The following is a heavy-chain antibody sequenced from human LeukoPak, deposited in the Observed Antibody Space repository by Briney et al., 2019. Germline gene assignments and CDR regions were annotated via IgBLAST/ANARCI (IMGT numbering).Heavy chain of an antibody. CDR3: ARDRSGWFDP. CDR2: IYHSGST. Sequence: SETLSLTSAVYGESFTGYYWSWIRQPPGKGLEWIGYIYHSGSTYYNPSLKSRVTISVDRSKNQFSLKLSSVTAADTAVYYCARDRSGWFDPWGQGTLVTVSS. J-gene: IGHJ5*02. V-gene: IGHV4-34*01. CDR1: GESFTGYY. D-gene: IGHD3-3*01.